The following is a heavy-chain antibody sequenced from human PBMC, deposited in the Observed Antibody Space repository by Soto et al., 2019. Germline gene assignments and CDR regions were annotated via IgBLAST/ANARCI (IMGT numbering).Heavy chain of an antibody. CDR2: ISGSGSIT. CDR3: VKVRALTLGYGGFDS. V-gene: IGHV3-23*01. D-gene: IGHD5-18*01. Sequence: EVQLLESGGGLVQPGGSLRLSCAASGFTFDSSAMSWVRQAPGKGLAGVSAISGSGSITYYADSEKGRFTISRDNSKKRVSLQMDSLRAEDTAIYYCVKVRALTLGYGGFDSWGQGTMVTVSS. J-gene: IGHJ3*02. CDR1: GFTFDSSA.